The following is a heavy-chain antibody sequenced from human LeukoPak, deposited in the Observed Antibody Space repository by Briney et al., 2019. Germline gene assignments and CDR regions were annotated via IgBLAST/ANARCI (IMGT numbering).Heavy chain of an antibody. Sequence: SETLSLTCTVSGGSISSYYWSWIRQPPGKGLEWIGYIYYSGSTNYNPSLKSRVTISVDTSKNQFSLELSSVTAADTAVYYCARRAAILRYSYGFDYWGQGTLVTVSS. D-gene: IGHD5-18*01. V-gene: IGHV4-59*01. J-gene: IGHJ4*02. CDR2: IYYSGST. CDR1: GGSISSYY. CDR3: ARRAAILRYSYGFDY.